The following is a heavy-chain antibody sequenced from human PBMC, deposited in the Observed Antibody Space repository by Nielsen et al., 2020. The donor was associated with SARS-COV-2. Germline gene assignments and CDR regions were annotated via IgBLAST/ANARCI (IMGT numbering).Heavy chain of an antibody. CDR2: TYYRSKWYN. V-gene: IGHV6-1*01. CDR3: ARARGAYGDYYYYTDV. Sequence: SETLSLTWALSGDSVSSSSAAWNWIRQSPSRGLEWLGRTYYRSKWYNDYAVSVKSRITINPDTSKNQFSLHLNSVTPEDTAVYYCARARGAYGDYYYYTDVWGKGTTVTVSS. CDR1: GDSVSSSSAA. D-gene: IGHD4-17*01. J-gene: IGHJ6*03.